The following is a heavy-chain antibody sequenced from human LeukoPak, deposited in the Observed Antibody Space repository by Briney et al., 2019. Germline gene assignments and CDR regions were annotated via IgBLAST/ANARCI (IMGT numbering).Heavy chain of an antibody. Sequence: GGTLRLSCAASGFTFRNYGMSWVRQAPGKGLEWVSAISGSGGSTYYADSVKGRFTISRDNSKNTLYLQMNSLRAEDTAVYYCARDTAARRATDYWGQGTLVTVSS. CDR2: ISGSGGST. CDR1: GFTFRNYG. CDR3: ARDTAARRATDY. V-gene: IGHV3-23*01. J-gene: IGHJ4*02. D-gene: IGHD6-6*01.